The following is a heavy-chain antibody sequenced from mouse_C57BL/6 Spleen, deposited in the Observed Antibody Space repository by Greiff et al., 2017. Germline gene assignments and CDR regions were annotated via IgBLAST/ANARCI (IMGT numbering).Heavy chain of an antibody. CDR1: GFSLTSYG. Sequence: VKLQESGPGLVAPSPCLSISCTVSGFSLTSYGVSWVRQPPGQGLEWLGVIWGDGSTNYHSALISRVSISKDNSKSQVFLKLNSLQTDDTATYYCANYGSSPFAYWGQWTLVTVSA. V-gene: IGHV2-3*01. D-gene: IGHD1-1*01. CDR2: IWGDGST. J-gene: IGHJ3*01. CDR3: ANYGSSPFAY.